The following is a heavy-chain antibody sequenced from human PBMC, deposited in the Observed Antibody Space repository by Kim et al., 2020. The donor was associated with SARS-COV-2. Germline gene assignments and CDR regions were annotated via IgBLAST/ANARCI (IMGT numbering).Heavy chain of an antibody. Sequence: SETLSLTCTVSGGSIRSSNYYWGWIRQPPGKGLEWIGSFYYIGNTYNNPSLESRVTLSVDTSKNQFSLNLRSVSATDTAVYFCTRHVSCRGSGCPNYFHYWGQGALVTVSS. CDR2: FYYIGNT. CDR3: TRHVSCRGSGCPNYFHY. J-gene: IGHJ4*02. D-gene: IGHD2-15*01. V-gene: IGHV4-39*01. CDR1: GGSIRSSNYY.